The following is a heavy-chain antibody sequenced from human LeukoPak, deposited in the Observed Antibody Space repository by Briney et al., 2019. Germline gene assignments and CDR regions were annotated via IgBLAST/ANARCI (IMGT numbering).Heavy chain of an antibody. CDR2: ISSSSSYI. V-gene: IGHV3-21*01. D-gene: IGHD6-6*01. CDR3: APVIYSSSPSDNFNWFDP. CDR1: GFTFSNAW. Sequence: GSLRLSCAASGFTFSNAWMSWVRQAPGKGLEWVSSISSSSSYIYYADSVKGRFTISRDNAKNSLYLQMNSLRAEDTAVYYCAPVIYSSSPSDNFNWFDPWGQGTLVTVSS. J-gene: IGHJ5*02.